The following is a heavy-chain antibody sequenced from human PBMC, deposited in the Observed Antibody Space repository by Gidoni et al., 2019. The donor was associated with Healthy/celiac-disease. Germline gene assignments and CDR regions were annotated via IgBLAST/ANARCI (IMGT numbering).Heavy chain of an antibody. CDR1: GFPVSSNY. J-gene: IGHJ5*02. Sequence: EVQLVESGGGLVQPGGSLRLSCAASGFPVSSNYMSWVRQAPGKGLEWVSVIYSGGSTYYADSVKGRFTISRDNSKNTLYLQMNSLRAEDTAVYYCARGGGAAAGTEWFDPWGQGTLVTVSS. D-gene: IGHD6-13*01. V-gene: IGHV3-66*02. CDR3: ARGGGAAAGTEWFDP. CDR2: IYSGGST.